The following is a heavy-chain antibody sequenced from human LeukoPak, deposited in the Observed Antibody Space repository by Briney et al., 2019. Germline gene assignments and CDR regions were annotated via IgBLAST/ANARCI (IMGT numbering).Heavy chain of an antibody. D-gene: IGHD1-1*01. CDR2: IYGGGST. V-gene: IGHV3-53*01. CDR1: GLTVSSNF. Sequence: GGSPRLSCAATGLTVSSNFMSWVRQAPGKGLEWVSVIYGGGSTYYADSVKGRFTISRENSKNTLYLQMMGLRVEDTAIYYCAKLDLGEMAYFDSWGQGILVTVSS. J-gene: IGHJ4*02. CDR3: AKLDLGEMAYFDS.